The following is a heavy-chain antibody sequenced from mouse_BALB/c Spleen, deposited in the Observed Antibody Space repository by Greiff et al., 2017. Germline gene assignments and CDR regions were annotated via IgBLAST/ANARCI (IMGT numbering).Heavy chain of an antibody. J-gene: IGHJ3*01. CDR1: GFTFSNYW. CDR3: TSTTAAAY. CDR2: IRLKSNNYAT. V-gene: IGHV6-6*02. D-gene: IGHD1-2*01. Sequence: EVQLVESGGGLVQPGGSMKLSCVASGFTFSNYWMNWVRQSPEKGLEWVAEIRLKSNNYATHYAESVKGRFTISRDDSKSSVYLQMNNLRAEDTGIYYCTSTTAAAYWGQGTLVTVSA.